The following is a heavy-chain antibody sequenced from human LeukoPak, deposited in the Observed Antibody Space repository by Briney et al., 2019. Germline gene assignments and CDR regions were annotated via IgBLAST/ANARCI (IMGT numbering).Heavy chain of an antibody. Sequence: ASVKVSCKASGYTFTGYYMHWVRQAPGQGLEWMGWINPNSGGTNYAQKFQGRVTMTRDTSISTAYMELSRLRSDDTAVYYCARALNYCSGGSCYSGNWFDPWGQGTLVTVSS. J-gene: IGHJ5*02. CDR3: ARALNYCSGGSCYSGNWFDP. CDR2: INPNSGGT. CDR1: GYTFTGYY. V-gene: IGHV1-2*02. D-gene: IGHD2-15*01.